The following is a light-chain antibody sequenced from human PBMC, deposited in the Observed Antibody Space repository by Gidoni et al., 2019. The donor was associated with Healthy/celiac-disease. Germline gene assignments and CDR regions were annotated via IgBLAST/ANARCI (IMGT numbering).Light chain of an antibody. CDR2: DAS. CDR1: QDISNY. J-gene: IGKJ3*01. V-gene: IGKV1-33*01. Sequence: DIEMTQSTSSLSASVGYRVPITCQSSQDISNYLNWYQQKAGKAPKLLIYDASNLETGHPARFRSSGSRTDFTFTISSLQPDDIATYYCQQYDNLLTFGHGTKVEIK. CDR3: QQYDNLLT.